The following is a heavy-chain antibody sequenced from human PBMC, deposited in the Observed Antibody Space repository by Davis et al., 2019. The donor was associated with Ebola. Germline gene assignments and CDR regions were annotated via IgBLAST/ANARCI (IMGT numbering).Heavy chain of an antibody. J-gene: IGHJ4*02. Sequence: PSETLSLTCAVYGGSFSGYYWSWIRQPPGKGLEWIGEINHSGSTNYNPSLKSRVTISVDTSKNQFSLKLSSVTAADTAVYYCARGNRYYDFWSGYRTAIWFDYWGQGTLVTVSS. D-gene: IGHD3-3*01. CDR3: ARGNRYYDFWSGYRTAIWFDY. CDR2: INHSGST. CDR1: GGSFSGYY. V-gene: IGHV4-34*01.